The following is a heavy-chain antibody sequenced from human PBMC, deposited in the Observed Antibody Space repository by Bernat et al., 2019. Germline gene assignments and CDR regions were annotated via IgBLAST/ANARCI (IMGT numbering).Heavy chain of an antibody. D-gene: IGHD3-3*01. CDR2: IKQDGSEK. CDR3: ARDLNDFWGGYYTKSDY. J-gene: IGHJ4*02. Sequence: EVQLVESGGGLVQPGGSLRLSCAASGFTFSSYWMSWVRQAPGKGLEWVANIKQDGSEKYYVDSVKGRVTISRDNAKNSLYLQMNSLRAEDTAVYYCARDLNDFWGGYYTKSDYWGQGTLVTVSS. V-gene: IGHV3-7*03. CDR1: GFTFSSYW.